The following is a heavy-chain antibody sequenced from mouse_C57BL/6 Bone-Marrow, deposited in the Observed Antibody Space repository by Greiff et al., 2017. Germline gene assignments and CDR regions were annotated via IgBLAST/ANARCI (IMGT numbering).Heavy chain of an antibody. CDR1: GYTFTSYW. Sequence: VQLQQSGAELAKPGASVKLSCKASGYTFTSYWMHWVKQRPGQGMEWIEYINPSSGYTKYNQKFKDKATLTADKSSSTAYMQLSSLTYEDSAVYYCARWLLRRYFDVWGTGTTVTVSS. J-gene: IGHJ1*03. D-gene: IGHD2-3*01. V-gene: IGHV1-7*01. CDR3: ARWLLRRYFDV. CDR2: INPSSGYT.